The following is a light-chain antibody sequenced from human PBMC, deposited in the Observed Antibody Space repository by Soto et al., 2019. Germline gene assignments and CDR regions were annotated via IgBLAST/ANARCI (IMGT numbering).Light chain of an antibody. CDR1: QSVDSN. J-gene: IGKJ4*01. CDR3: QQRSNWPLSA. V-gene: IGKV3-11*01. CDR2: GAS. Sequence: EIVMTQSPATLSVSPGDGATLSCRASQSVDSNLAWYQQKPGQTPRLLIYGASTRATGIPARFSGSGSGTDFTLTISSLEPEDFAVYYCQQRSNWPLSAFGGGTKVDIK.